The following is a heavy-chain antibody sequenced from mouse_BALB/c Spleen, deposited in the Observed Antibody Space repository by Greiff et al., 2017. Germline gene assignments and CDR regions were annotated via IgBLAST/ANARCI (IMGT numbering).Heavy chain of an antibody. V-gene: IGHV5-6-3*01. J-gene: IGHJ1*01. CDR1: GFTFSSYG. CDR2: INSNGGST. Sequence: EVMLVESGGGLVQPGGSLKLSCAASGFTFSSYGMSWVRQTPDKRLELVATINSNGGSTYYPDSVKGRFTISRDNAKNTLYLQMSSLKSEDTAMYYCARDYGNFWYFDVWGAGTTVTVSS. CDR3: ARDYGNFWYFDV. D-gene: IGHD2-1*01.